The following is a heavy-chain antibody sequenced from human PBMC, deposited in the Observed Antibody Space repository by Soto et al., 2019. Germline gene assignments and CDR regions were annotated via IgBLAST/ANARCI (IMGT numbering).Heavy chain of an antibody. J-gene: IGHJ3*02. CDR3: ARGDYYDTSGPFSDAFDI. Sequence: GGSLRLSCRASGFTFSTYLMSWVRQAPGKGLEWVANIKPDGSEKWYVDSVKGRFTISRDNAKNSLYLQILSLRADDTAVYYCARGDYYDTSGPFSDAFDIWGQGTMVTVSS. V-gene: IGHV3-7*04. CDR1: GFTFSTYL. D-gene: IGHD3-22*01. CDR2: IKPDGSEK.